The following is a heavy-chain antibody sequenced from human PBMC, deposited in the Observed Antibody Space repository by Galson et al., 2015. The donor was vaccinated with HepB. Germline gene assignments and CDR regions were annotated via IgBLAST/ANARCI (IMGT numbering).Heavy chain of an antibody. D-gene: IGHD3-16*01. CDR3: VRPHQGWGTTDY. CDR2: ISSSSSTI. Sequence: SLRLSCAVSGFAFSTYDMNWVRRAPGKGLEWISYISSSSSTIYYAASVKGRFTISRDNAKNSLYLQMNSLRAEDTAVYFCVRPHQGWGTTDYWGQGTLVTVSS. V-gene: IGHV3-48*03. J-gene: IGHJ4*02. CDR1: GFAFSTYD.